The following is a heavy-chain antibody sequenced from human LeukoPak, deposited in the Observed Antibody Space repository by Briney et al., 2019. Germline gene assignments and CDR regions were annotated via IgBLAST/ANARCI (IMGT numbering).Heavy chain of an antibody. CDR2: MNPNSGNT. CDR1: GYTFTSYD. V-gene: IGHV1-8*01. D-gene: IGHD1-7*01. Sequence: ASVKVSCKASGYTFTSYDINWVRQATGQGLEWMGWMNPNSGNTGYAQKFQGRVTMTTDTSTSTAYMELRSLRSDDTAVYYCARGLELRKTNFDYWGQGTLVTVSS. CDR3: ARGLELRKTNFDY. J-gene: IGHJ4*02.